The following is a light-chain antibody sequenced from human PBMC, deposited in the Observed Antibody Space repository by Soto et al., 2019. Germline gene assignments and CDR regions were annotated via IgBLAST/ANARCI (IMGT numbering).Light chain of an antibody. V-gene: IGKV3-15*01. CDR3: QQYSNRPIT. Sequence: EIVMTQSPATLSVSPGERATLSCRASQTVSSNLAWYQQKPGQAPRLLIYGASTRATGIPARFSGSGSGTEFTLTISSLQSEDFVVYYCQQYSNRPITFGQGTRLEIK. CDR1: QTVSSN. CDR2: GAS. J-gene: IGKJ5*01.